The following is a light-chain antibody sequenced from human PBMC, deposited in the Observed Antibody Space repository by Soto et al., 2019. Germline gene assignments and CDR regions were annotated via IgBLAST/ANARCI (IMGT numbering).Light chain of an antibody. V-gene: IGKV1-9*01. CDR1: QGLSSY. J-gene: IGKJ2*01. Sequence: IHLTQSPSSLSASVGDRVTITCRASQGLSSYLAWYQQKPGKAPKLLIYAASTLQSGVPSRFSGSESGTDFTLTISSLQPEDFGTYYCLQHNSYPYTFGQGTKLEIK. CDR2: AAS. CDR3: LQHNSYPYT.